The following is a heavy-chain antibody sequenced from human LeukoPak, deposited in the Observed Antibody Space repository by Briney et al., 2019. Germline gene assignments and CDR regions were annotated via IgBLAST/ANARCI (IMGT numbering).Heavy chain of an antibody. CDR3: VRDGSGYDY. D-gene: IGHD6-19*01. V-gene: IGHV3-7*05. CDR1: RFTFSNYW. Sequence: GSLRLSCAASRFTFSNYWMSWVRQPAGKGLEWVANINQGGSEKYYLSSVKGRFTISRDNAKNSLYLQMNSLRADDTAIYYCVRDGSGYDYWGQGTLVTVCS. CDR2: INQGGSEK. J-gene: IGHJ4*02.